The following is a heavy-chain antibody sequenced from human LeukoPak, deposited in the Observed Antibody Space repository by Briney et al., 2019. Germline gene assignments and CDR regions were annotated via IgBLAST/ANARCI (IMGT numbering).Heavy chain of an antibody. Sequence: PSETLSLTCTVSGGSISSGSYYWSWIRQPAGKGLEWIGRLYSSGSTNYNPSLKSRVTISVDTSKNQFSLKLSSVTAADTAVYYCARNYDSSGPLDWGQGTLVTVSS. D-gene: IGHD3-22*01. J-gene: IGHJ4*02. CDR2: LYSSGST. CDR3: ARNYDSSGPLD. CDR1: GGSISSGSYY. V-gene: IGHV4-61*02.